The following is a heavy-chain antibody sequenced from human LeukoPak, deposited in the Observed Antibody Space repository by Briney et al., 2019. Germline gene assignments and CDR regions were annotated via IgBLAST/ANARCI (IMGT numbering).Heavy chain of an antibody. CDR3: ARGQYGGYDSIGDY. V-gene: IGHV3-74*01. Sequence: PGGSLRLSCAASGFTFSSYWMHWVRHAPGKGLVWVSRINRDGSNTDYADSVKCRITISRDNAKNTLFLQMNSLRDEDTAVYYCARGQYGGYDSIGDYWGQGTLVTVSS. J-gene: IGHJ4*02. CDR2: INRDGSNT. CDR1: GFTFSSYW. D-gene: IGHD5-12*01.